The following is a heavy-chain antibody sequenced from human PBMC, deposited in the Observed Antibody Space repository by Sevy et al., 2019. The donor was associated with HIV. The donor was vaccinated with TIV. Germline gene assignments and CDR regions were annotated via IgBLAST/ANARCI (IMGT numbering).Heavy chain of an antibody. Sequence: ASVKVSCKASGYSFTSYFVYWVRQAPGQGLEWMGMINPSGGSTSSAQKFQGRVTMTRDTSTSTVYMELSSLRSEDTAVYYCARGSGGYSGWFDPWGQEPWSPSPQ. CDR1: GYSFTSYF. D-gene: IGHD2-21*02. CDR2: INPSGGST. V-gene: IGHV1-46*01. J-gene: IGHJ5*02. CDR3: ARGSGGYSGWFDP.